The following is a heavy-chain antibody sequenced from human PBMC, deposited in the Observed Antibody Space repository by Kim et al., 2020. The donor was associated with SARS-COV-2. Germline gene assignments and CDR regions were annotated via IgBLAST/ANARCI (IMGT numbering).Heavy chain of an antibody. V-gene: IGHV3-23*01. CDR3: AKTDAALTYYYGSGSYYRLDY. CDR1: GFTFSSYA. D-gene: IGHD3-10*01. J-gene: IGHJ4*02. Sequence: GGSLRLSCAASGFTFSSYAMSWVRQAPGKGLEWVSAISGSGGSTYYADSVKGRFTISRDNSKNTLYLQMNSLRAEDTAIYYCAKTDAALTYYYGSGSYYRLDYWGQGTLVTVSS. CDR2: ISGSGGST.